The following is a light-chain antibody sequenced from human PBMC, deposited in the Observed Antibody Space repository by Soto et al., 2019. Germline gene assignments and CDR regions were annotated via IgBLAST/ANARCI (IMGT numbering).Light chain of an antibody. V-gene: IGKV3-20*01. CDR1: QSINNRY. CDR2: GAS. Sequence: EIVLTQSPGTLSLSPGERAILSCRASQSINNRYLAWYQQMPGRAPRLLIHGASSRAAGIPDRFSGSGSGTDFTLTINRLEPEDFAVYYCHHYDNSPPFPLGPGTKVDI. CDR3: HHYDNSPPFP. J-gene: IGKJ3*01.